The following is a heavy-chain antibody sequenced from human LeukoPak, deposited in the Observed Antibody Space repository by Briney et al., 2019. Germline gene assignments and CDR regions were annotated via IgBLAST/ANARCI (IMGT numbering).Heavy chain of an antibody. CDR3: ARGLGDGYNENY. V-gene: IGHV4-34*01. Sequence: SETLSLTCAVYGGSFSGYYWSWIRQPPGKGLEWIGEINHTGSTNSNPSLKSPVTISVDTSKIQFSLKLSSVTAADTAVYYCARGLGDGYNENYWGQGTLVTVSS. D-gene: IGHD5-24*01. J-gene: IGHJ4*02. CDR2: INHTGST. CDR1: GGSFSGYY.